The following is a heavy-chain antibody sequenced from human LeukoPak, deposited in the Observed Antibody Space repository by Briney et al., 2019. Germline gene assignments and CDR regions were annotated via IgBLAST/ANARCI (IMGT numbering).Heavy chain of an antibody. D-gene: IGHD2-15*01. V-gene: IGHV1-69*04. J-gene: IGHJ4*02. Sequence: ASVKVSCKASGYTFTGYYMHWVRQAPGQGLEWMGRIIPILGIANYAQKFQGRVTITADKSTSTAYMELSSLRSEDTAVYYCARDRRYCSGGSCYISYYFDYWGQGTLVTVSS. CDR3: ARDRRYCSGGSCYISYYFDY. CDR2: IIPILGIA. CDR1: GYTFTGYY.